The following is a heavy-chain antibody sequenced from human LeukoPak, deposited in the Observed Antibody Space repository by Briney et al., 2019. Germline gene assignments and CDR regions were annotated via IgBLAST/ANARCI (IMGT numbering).Heavy chain of an antibody. CDR1: GFTFSSYE. D-gene: IGHD1-26*01. J-gene: IGHJ4*02. Sequence: PPGGSLRLSCAASGFTFSSYEMNWVRQAPGKGLEWISYISSSGGTIYYADSVRGRFTISRDNAKNSLYLQMSSLRAEDTAVYYCARWDDGYWGQGTLVIVSS. CDR2: ISSSGGTI. V-gene: IGHV3-48*03. CDR3: ARWDDGY.